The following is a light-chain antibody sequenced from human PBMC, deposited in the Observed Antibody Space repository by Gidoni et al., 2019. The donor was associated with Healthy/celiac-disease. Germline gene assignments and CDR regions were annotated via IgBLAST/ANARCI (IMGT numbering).Light chain of an antibody. Sequence: DIVFTQSPAPLSLSPWERAPLSCRASQSVSSYLAWYQQKPGQAPRLLIYDASNRATGIPARFSGSGSGTDFTITISSIETEEFAVDDCQQRSNWPPLMCSFGQGTKLEIK. J-gene: IGKJ2*04. V-gene: IGKV3-11*01. CDR3: QQRSNWPPLMCS. CDR2: DAS. CDR1: QSVSSY.